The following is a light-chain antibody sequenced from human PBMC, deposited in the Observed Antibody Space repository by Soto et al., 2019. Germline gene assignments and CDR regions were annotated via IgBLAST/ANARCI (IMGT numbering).Light chain of an antibody. Sequence: IVLTQSPDTLSLSPGARATLSCRASQSVSSSQLVWYQQKPGQAPMLLIYAASSSATGIPDRFSGSGSGTDFTLTVSELETEDFAVYYCQHYANSVWTFGQGTKVEIK. J-gene: IGKJ1*01. CDR3: QHYANSVWT. V-gene: IGKV3-20*01. CDR2: AAS. CDR1: QSVSSSQ.